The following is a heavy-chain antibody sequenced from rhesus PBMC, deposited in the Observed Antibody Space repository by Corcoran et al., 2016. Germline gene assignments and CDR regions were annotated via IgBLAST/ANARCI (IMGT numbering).Heavy chain of an antibody. V-gene: IGHV4S11*01. CDR3: ARGGGGTLDY. Sequence: QVQLQESGPGLVKPLETLTLTCAVSGGSISSYYWSWIRQPRGKVVEWDGYIHGSGRTHPDNSSRKVRVPLSVSTSKNQFSLKLTAVTAADTAGYSCARGGGGTLDYWGQGVLVTVSS. CDR2: IHGSGRTH. J-gene: IGHJ4*01. D-gene: IGHD5-42*01. CDR1: GGSISSYY.